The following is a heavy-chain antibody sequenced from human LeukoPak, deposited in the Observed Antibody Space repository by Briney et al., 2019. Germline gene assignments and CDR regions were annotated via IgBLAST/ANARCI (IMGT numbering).Heavy chain of an antibody. V-gene: IGHV1-2*02. Sequence: ASVKVSCKASGYTFTGYYMHWVRQAPGQGLEWMGWINPNSGGTNYARKFQGRVTMTRDTSISTAYTELSRLRSDDTAVYYCARAPAAMNYYYYMDVWGKGTTVTVSS. CDR1: GYTFTGYY. J-gene: IGHJ6*03. D-gene: IGHD2-2*01. CDR2: INPNSGGT. CDR3: ARAPAAMNYYYYMDV.